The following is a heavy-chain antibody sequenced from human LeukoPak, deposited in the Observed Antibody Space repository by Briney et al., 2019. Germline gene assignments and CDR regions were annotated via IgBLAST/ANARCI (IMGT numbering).Heavy chain of an antibody. CDR2: IYPGDSDT. J-gene: IGHJ4*02. D-gene: IGHD2-15*01. V-gene: IGHV5-51*01. CDR1: GYSFTSYW. CDR3: ARQYCSGGSCLSYFDY. Sequence: GESLKISCKGSGYSFTSYWIGWVRQMPGKGLEWMGMIYPGDSDTRYSPSFQGQVTISADKSISTAYLQWSSLKASDTAMYYCARQYCSGGSCLSYFDYWGQGTLVTVSS.